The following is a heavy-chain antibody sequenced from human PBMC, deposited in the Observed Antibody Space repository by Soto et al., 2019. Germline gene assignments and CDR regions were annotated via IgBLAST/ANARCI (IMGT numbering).Heavy chain of an antibody. CDR2: ISSSSSYI. J-gene: IGHJ6*03. CDR1: GFTFSSYS. CDR3: ARDAKWLRYGFHYMDV. Sequence: GGSLRLSCAASGFTFSSYSMNWVRQAPGKGLEWVSSISSSSSYIYYADSVKGRFTISRDNAKNSLYLQMNSLRAEDTAVYYCARDAKWLRYGFHYMDVCGKGTTVIVSS. D-gene: IGHD5-12*01. V-gene: IGHV3-21*01.